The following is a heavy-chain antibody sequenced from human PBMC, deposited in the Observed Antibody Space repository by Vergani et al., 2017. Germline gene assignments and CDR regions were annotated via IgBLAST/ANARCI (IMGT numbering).Heavy chain of an antibody. Sequence: EVQLVESGGGLVQPGGSLRLSCAASGFTFSSYSMNWVRQAPGKGLEWVSYISSSSSTIYYADSVKGRFTISRDNAKNSLYLQMNSLRTEDTALYYCAKDMGYGDYYGMDVWGQGTTVTVSS. V-gene: IGHV3-48*04. CDR2: ISSSSSTI. CDR3: AKDMGYGDYYGMDV. CDR1: GFTFSSYS. J-gene: IGHJ6*02. D-gene: IGHD5-12*01.